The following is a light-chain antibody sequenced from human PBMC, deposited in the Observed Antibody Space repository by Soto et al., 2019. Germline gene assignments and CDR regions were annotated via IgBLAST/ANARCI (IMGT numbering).Light chain of an antibody. Sequence: DIQMTQSPSSLSASVGDRVSITCRASQDVSSYLNWYQQKPGKAPELLIYSSRSQTGVSSRFRGSGSGTDFTLTITTLQPEDSATYYCQQSHSYPRTFGQGTKVEIK. J-gene: IGKJ1*01. CDR3: QQSHSYPRT. CDR2: SS. V-gene: IGKV1-39*01. CDR1: QDVSSY.